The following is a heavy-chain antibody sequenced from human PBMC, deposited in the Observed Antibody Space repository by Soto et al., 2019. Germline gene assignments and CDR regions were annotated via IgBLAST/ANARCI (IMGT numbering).Heavy chain of an antibody. CDR3: ARASDEITIAAAGTFYYWFDP. CDR1: GGSISSYY. J-gene: IGHJ5*02. Sequence: LSLTCTVSGGSISSYYWSWIRQPPGKGLEWIGYIYYSGSTNYNPSLKSRVTISVDTSKNQFSLKLSSVTAADTAVYYCARASDEITIAAAGTFYYWFDPWGQGTLVTVSS. CDR2: IYYSGST. V-gene: IGHV4-59*01. D-gene: IGHD6-13*01.